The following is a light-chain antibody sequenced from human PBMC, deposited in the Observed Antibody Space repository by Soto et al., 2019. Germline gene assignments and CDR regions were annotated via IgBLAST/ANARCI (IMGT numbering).Light chain of an antibody. CDR3: CPYAGSSPLV. V-gene: IGLV2-23*02. J-gene: IGLJ1*01. Sequence: QSVLTQPASVSGSPGQSITISCTGTSSDVGSYNLVSWYQHHPGKVPKFMIYEVKMRPSGVSNRFSGSKSGNTASLTISGLQAEYETDYYCCPYAGSSPLVFGTGTKVTVL. CDR2: EVK. CDR1: SSDVGSYNL.